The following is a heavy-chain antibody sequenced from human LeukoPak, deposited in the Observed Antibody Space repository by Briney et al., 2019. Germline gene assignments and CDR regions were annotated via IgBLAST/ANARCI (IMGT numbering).Heavy chain of an antibody. CDR2: IYYSGST. CDR3: ARRSGVDFTIDY. J-gene: IGHJ4*02. Sequence: KTSQTLSLTCTVSGGSISSGDYYWSWIRQPPGKGLEWIGYIYYSGSTYYNPSLKSRVTISVDTSKNQFSLKLSSVTAADTAAYYCARRSGVDFTIDYWGQGTLVTVSS. V-gene: IGHV4-30-4*08. D-gene: IGHD3-3*01. CDR1: GGSISSGDYY.